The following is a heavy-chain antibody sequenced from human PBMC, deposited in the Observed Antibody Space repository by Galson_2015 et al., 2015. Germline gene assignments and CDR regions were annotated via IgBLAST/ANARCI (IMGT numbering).Heavy chain of an antibody. CDR2: IYYSGST. J-gene: IGHJ2*01. CDR3: ARDREIAAAGGYWYFDL. Sequence: TLSLTCTVSGGSISSGGYYWSWIRQHPGKGLGWIGYIYYSGSTYYNPSLKSRVTISVDTSKNQFSLKLSSVTAADTAVYYCARDREIAAAGGYWYFDLWGRGTLVTVSS. D-gene: IGHD6-13*01. CDR1: GGSISSGGYY. V-gene: IGHV4-31*03.